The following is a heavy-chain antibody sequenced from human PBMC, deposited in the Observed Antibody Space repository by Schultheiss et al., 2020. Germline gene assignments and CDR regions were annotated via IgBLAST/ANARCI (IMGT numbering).Heavy chain of an antibody. Sequence: GGSLRLSCAASGFTFSSYGMHWVRQAPGKGLEWVAVISYDGSNKYYADSVKGRFTISRDNSKNTLYLQMSSLRADDTAVYYCVRNVWSPPDYWGQGTLVTVSS. D-gene: IGHD3-10*01. J-gene: IGHJ4*02. CDR3: VRNVWSPPDY. V-gene: IGHV3-30*19. CDR1: GFTFSSYG. CDR2: ISYDGSNK.